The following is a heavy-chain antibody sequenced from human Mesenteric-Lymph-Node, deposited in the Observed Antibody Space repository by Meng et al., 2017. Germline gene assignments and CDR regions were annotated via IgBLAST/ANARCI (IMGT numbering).Heavy chain of an antibody. D-gene: IGHD3-10*01. CDR1: GSIFTDFY. V-gene: IGHV1-2*02. J-gene: IGHJ5*02. CDR3: VGGSRSGSSNNWFDP. CDR2: INPKDGDT. Sequence: QVLVVESGARVKGPAAPVKVSCKASGSIFTDFYLHWGRQAPGLGLEWMGWINPKDGDTKYAQRFQDRVTMTRDASINTAYMELHSLRSDDTAVYYCVGGSRSGSSNNWFDPWGQGTLVTVSS.